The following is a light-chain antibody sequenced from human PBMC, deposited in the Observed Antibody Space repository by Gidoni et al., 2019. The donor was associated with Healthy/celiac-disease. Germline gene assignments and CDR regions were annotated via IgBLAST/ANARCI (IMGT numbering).Light chain of an antibody. Sequence: SVLTHPPSASVTPGQRVTISCSGSSSNIGINYVYWYQQLPGTAPKLLIYRDNQRPSGVPDRFSGSKSGASASLAISGLRAEDEADYYCGAWDDRLSGWVFGGGTKLTVL. J-gene: IGLJ3*02. CDR1: SSNIGINY. V-gene: IGLV1-47*01. CDR3: GAWDDRLSGWV. CDR2: RDN.